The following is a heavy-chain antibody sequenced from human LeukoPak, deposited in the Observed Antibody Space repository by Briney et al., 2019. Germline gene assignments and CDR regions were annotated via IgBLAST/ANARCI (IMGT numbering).Heavy chain of an antibody. CDR2: IRYDGSNK. J-gene: IGHJ6*03. CDR3: AKVAIRIAAAGHMDV. Sequence: GGSLRLSCAASGFTFSSYGMHWVRQAPGKGLEWVAFIRYDGSNKYYADSVKGRFTISRDNSKNTLYLQMNSLRAEDTAVYYCAKVAIRIAAAGHMDVWGKGTTVTISS. V-gene: IGHV3-30*02. D-gene: IGHD6-13*01. CDR1: GFTFSSYG.